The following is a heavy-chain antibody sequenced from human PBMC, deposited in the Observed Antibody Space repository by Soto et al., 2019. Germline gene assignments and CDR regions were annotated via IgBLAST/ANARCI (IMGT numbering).Heavy chain of an antibody. CDR2: ISAYNGNT. CDR3: ARGGYCSSTSCYSPSDI. CDR1: GYTFTSYG. V-gene: IGHV1-18*01. Sequence: GASVKVSCKASGYTFTSYGISWGRQAPGQGLEWMGWISAYNGNTNYAQKLQGRVTMTTDTSTSTAYMELRSLRSDDTAVYYCARGGYCSSTSCYSPSDIWGQGTMVTVSS. D-gene: IGHD2-2*01. J-gene: IGHJ3*02.